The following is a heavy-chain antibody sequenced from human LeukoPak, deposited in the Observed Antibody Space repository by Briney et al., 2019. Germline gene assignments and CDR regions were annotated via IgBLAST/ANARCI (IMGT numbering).Heavy chain of an antibody. Sequence: SQTLSHTCTVSGGSISSGSYYWSWIRQPAGKGLEWIGRIYTSGSTNYNPSLKSRVTISVDTSKNQFSLKLSSVTAADTAVYYCARGPYIVVVPAANSWFDPWGQGTLVTVSS. CDR2: IYTSGST. CDR1: GGSISSGSYY. CDR3: ARGPYIVVVPAANSWFDP. J-gene: IGHJ5*02. D-gene: IGHD2-2*01. V-gene: IGHV4-61*02.